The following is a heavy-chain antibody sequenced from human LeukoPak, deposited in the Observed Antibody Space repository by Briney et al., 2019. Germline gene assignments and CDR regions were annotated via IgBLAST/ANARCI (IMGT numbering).Heavy chain of an antibody. Sequence: SETLSLTCTVSGGSISSSRYYWGWVRQPPGKGLEWIGSIYYSGSTYYNPSLKSRVTISVDTSKNQFSLKLSSVTAADTAVYYCARHSDYGDYGYMDVWGKGTTVTVSS. CDR1: GGSISSSRYY. CDR2: IYYSGST. CDR3: ARHSDYGDYGYMDV. J-gene: IGHJ6*03. V-gene: IGHV4-39*01. D-gene: IGHD4-17*01.